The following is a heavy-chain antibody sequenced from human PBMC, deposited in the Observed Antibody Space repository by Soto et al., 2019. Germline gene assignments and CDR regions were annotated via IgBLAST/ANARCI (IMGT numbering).Heavy chain of an antibody. CDR3: ARDSTGYSTGWYNSDY. J-gene: IGHJ4*02. D-gene: IGHD6-19*01. CDR2: INSDGSST. Sequence: GGSLRLSCAASGFTFSSYWMHWVRQAPGKGLVWVSRINSDGSSTGYADSVKGRFTISRDNAKNTLYLQMNSLRAEDTAVYYCARDSTGYSTGWYNSDYWGQGTLVTVSS. V-gene: IGHV3-74*01. CDR1: GFTFSSYW.